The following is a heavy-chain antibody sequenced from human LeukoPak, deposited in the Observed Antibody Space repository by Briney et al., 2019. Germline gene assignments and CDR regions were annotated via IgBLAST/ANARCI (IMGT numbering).Heavy chain of an antibody. D-gene: IGHD6-13*01. V-gene: IGHV4-39*07. CDR3: ASISPYSSSYIDY. J-gene: IGHJ4*02. CDR2: LYYSGNT. Sequence: KPSETLSLTCTVSGGSISSSNYYWGWIRQPPGKGLEWIGSLYYSGNTYYNPSLKSRVTISVDTPKDQFSLKLTSVTAADTAVYYCASISPYSSSYIDYWGQGTLVTVSS. CDR1: GGSISSSNYY.